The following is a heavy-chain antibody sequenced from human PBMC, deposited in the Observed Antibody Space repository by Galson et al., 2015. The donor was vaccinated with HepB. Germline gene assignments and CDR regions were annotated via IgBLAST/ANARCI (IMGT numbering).Heavy chain of an antibody. CDR2: ISSSSSYI. V-gene: IGHV3-21*01. D-gene: IGHD3-22*01. CDR1: GFTFSSYS. Sequence: SLRLSCAASGFTFSSYSMNWVRQAPGKGLEWVSSISSSSSYIYYADSVKGRFTISRDNAKNSLYLQMNSLRAEDTAVYYCARDYYDSSGYYSNDAFDIWGQGTMVTVSS. J-gene: IGHJ3*02. CDR3: ARDYYDSSGYYSNDAFDI.